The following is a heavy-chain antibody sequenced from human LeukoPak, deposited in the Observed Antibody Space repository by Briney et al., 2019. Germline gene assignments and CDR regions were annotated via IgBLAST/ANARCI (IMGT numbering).Heavy chain of an antibody. Sequence: GGSLRLSCAASGLTFSDHYMDWVRQAPGKGLEWVGRIGNKIYSYTTEYAASVKGRFTISRDDSKNSLYLQMSSLKIEDTAVYYCTRGYSSVSIYAFDIWGHGTMVTVSS. CDR1: GLTFSDHY. J-gene: IGHJ3*02. CDR3: TRGYSSVSIYAFDI. CDR2: IGNKIYSYTT. V-gene: IGHV3-72*01. D-gene: IGHD6-19*01.